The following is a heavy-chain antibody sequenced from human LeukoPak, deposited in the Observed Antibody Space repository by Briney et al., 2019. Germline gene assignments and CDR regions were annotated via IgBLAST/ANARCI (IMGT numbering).Heavy chain of an antibody. J-gene: IGHJ3*02. D-gene: IGHD1-26*01. CDR3: TSGGDRWELPII. CDR1: GYPFSIYE. CDR2: ISRGGRTK. V-gene: IGHV3-48*03. Sequence: TGGSLRLSCAVSGYPFSIYEMRWVRHAPGRGLEWVSYISRGGRTKYYADSVRGRLTTSRDNAKSSLSLQMDSLRAEDTAGYYCTSGGDRWELPIIWGRGTMVIVSS.